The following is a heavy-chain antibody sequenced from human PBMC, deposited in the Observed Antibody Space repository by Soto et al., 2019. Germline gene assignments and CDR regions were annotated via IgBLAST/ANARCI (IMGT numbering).Heavy chain of an antibody. J-gene: IGHJ5*02. CDR1: GGSISSSSYY. CDR2: IYYSGNT. V-gene: IGHV4-39*02. Sequence: SETLSLTCTVSGGSISSSSYYWGWIRQPPGKGLEWIGSIYYSGNTYYNPSLKSRVTISVDTSKNQFSLKLSSVTAADTAVYYFARDQSWHDLLWYFDPRGQGTLVTAPQ. D-gene: IGHD1-1*01. CDR3: ARDQSWHDLLWYFDP.